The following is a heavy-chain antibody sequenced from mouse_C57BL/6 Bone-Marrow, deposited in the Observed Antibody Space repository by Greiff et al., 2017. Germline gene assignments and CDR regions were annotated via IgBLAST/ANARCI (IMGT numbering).Heavy chain of an antibody. J-gene: IGHJ3*01. CDR3: ARWWAAQATLAY. D-gene: IGHD3-2*02. Sequence: VQLQQSGAELARPGASVKLSCKASGYTFTSYGISWVKLRTGQGLEWIGEIYPRSGNTYYNEKFKGKATLTADKSSSTAYMELRSLTSEDSAVYFCARWWAAQATLAYWGQGTLVTVSA. V-gene: IGHV1-81*01. CDR2: IYPRSGNT. CDR1: GYTFTSYG.